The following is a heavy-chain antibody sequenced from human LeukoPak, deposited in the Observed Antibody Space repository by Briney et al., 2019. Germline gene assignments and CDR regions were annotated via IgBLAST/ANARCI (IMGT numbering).Heavy chain of an antibody. J-gene: IGHJ4*02. CDR1: GFTFSSYW. Sequence: GGSLRLSCAASGFTFSSYWMHWVRQAPGKGLVWVSHIDTDGRTTGYADSVKGRFTISRDNAKNTLYLQMNSLRAEDTAVYYCASSGYSVSLDSWGQGTLVAVSS. CDR2: IDTDGRTT. CDR3: ASSGYSVSLDS. D-gene: IGHD3-22*01. V-gene: IGHV3-74*01.